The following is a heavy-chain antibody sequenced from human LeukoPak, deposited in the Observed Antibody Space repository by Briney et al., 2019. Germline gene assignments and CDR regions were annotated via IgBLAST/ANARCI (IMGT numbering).Heavy chain of an antibody. J-gene: IGHJ5*02. Sequence: ASVKVSCKASGYTFTSYYMHWVRQAPGQGLEWMGIINPSGGSTSYAQKFQGRVTMTRDMSTSTVYMELSSLRSEDTAVYDCASGYSSSWYWFDPWGQGTLVTVSS. V-gene: IGHV1-46*01. CDR1: GYTFTSYY. D-gene: IGHD6-13*01. CDR2: INPSGGST. CDR3: ASGYSSSWYWFDP.